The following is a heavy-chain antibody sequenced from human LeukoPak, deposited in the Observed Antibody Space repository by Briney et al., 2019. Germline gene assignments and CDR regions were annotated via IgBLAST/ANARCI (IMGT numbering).Heavy chain of an antibody. V-gene: IGHV4-4*02. J-gene: IGHJ4*02. Sequence: TSETLSLTCAVSGGSISSSNWWSWVRQPPGKGLEWIGEIYHSGSTNYNPSLKSRVTISVDRSKNQFSLKLSSVTAADTAVYYCARAAYGDYFLDYWGQGTLVTVYS. CDR3: ARAAYGDYFLDY. CDR1: GGSISSSNW. D-gene: IGHD4-17*01. CDR2: IYHSGST.